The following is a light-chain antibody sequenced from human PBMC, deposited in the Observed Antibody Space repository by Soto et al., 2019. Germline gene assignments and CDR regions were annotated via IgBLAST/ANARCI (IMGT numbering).Light chain of an antibody. CDR3: QTWGTGIQV. Sequence: QPVLTQSPSASASLGASVKLTCTLSSWHSTYTIAWHQQQPEKGPRYLMKINNDGSHSKGDGIPDRFSGSSSGDERYLTISCLQSEDEADYYCQTWGTGIQVFGGGTKLTVL. CDR1: SWHSTYT. J-gene: IGLJ3*02. V-gene: IGLV4-69*01. CDR2: INNDGSH.